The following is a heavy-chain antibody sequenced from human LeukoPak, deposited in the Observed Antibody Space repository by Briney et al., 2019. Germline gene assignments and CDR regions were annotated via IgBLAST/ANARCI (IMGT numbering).Heavy chain of an antibody. Sequence: PGGSLRLSCAASGFTFDDYGMSWVRQAPGKGLEWVGFIRSKAYGGTTEYAASVKGRFTISRDDSKSIAYLQMNSLKTEDTAVYYCTRDCPDYYDSSGYYPAPWGQGTLVTVSS. CDR1: GFTFDDYG. D-gene: IGHD3-22*01. J-gene: IGHJ5*02. V-gene: IGHV3-49*04. CDR3: TRDCPDYYDSSGYYPAP. CDR2: IRSKAYGGTT.